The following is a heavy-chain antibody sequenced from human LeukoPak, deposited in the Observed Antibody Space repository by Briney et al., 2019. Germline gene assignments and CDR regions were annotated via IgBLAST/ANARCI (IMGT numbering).Heavy chain of an antibody. CDR2: ISYDGSNK. D-gene: IGHD1-26*01. Sequence: GGSLRLSCAASGFTFSSYAMHWVRQAPGKGLEWVAVISYDGSNKYYADSVKGRFTISRDNSKNTPYLQMNSLRAEDTAVYYCARDLELRGFDYWGQGTLVTVSS. J-gene: IGHJ4*02. CDR3: ARDLELRGFDY. CDR1: GFTFSSYA. V-gene: IGHV3-30*01.